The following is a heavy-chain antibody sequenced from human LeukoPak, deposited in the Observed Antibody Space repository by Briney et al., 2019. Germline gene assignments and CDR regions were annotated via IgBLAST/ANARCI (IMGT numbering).Heavy chain of an antibody. V-gene: IGHV3-7*01. CDR1: GFTFSGYW. CDR3: AGKFYDSSGYYLEY. Sequence: PGGSLRLSCAASGFTFSGYWMSWVRQAPGKGLEWVANIKQDGSEKYYVDSVKGRFTISRDNAKNSLYLQMNSLRAEDTAVYYCAGKFYDSSGYYLEYWGQGTLVTVSS. D-gene: IGHD3-22*01. J-gene: IGHJ4*02. CDR2: IKQDGSEK.